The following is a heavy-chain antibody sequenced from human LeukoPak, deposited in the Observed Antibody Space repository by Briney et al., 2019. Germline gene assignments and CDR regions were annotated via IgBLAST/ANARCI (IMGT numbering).Heavy chain of an antibody. D-gene: IGHD6-6*01. Sequence: GESLKISCKGSGSSFTNYWLGWVRQMPGKGLEWMAIVYPSDSDTRYCPSFQGQVTVSADKSISTVYLQWSSLKASDTAMYYCARHRSDSSSSPIDYWGQGTLVTVSS. CDR3: ARHRSDSSSSPIDY. CDR1: GSSFTNYW. CDR2: VYPSDSDT. J-gene: IGHJ4*02. V-gene: IGHV5-51*01.